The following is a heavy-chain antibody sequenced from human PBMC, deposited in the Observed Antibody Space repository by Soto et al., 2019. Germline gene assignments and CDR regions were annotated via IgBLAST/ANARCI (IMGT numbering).Heavy chain of an antibody. Sequence: PVGSLRLSCAASGFTFSSYAMSWVRQAPGKGLEWVSAISGSGGSTYYADSVKGRFTISRDNSKNTLYLQMNSLRAEDTAVYYCAKVRGSTVGATRLGYWGQGTLVTVSS. CDR1: GFTFSSYA. CDR3: AKVRGSTVGATRLGY. CDR2: ISGSGGST. V-gene: IGHV3-23*01. J-gene: IGHJ4*02. D-gene: IGHD1-26*01.